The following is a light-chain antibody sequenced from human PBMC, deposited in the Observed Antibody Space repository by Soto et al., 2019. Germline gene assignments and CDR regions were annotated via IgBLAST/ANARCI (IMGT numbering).Light chain of an antibody. CDR2: AAS. CDR1: QSVTTW. V-gene: IGKV1-12*01. CDR3: QQAISFPRT. J-gene: IGKJ1*01. Sequence: DIQMTQSPSSVSAFVGDRVTITCRASQSVTTWLAWYQQKPGRAPKLLIYAASTLQSGVPSRFRGSGSGTDFTLTISSLQPEDFATYFCQQAISFPRTFGQGTKVDIK.